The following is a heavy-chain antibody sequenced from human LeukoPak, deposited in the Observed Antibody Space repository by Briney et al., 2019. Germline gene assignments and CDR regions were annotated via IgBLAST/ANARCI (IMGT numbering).Heavy chain of an antibody. CDR1: GYTFTSYY. CDR2: TNPSGGST. Sequence: ASVKVSCKASGYTFTSYYMHWVRQAPGQGLEWMGITNPSGGSTSYAQKFQGRVTMTRDTSTSTVYMELSSLRSEDTAVYYCARDPGLTLGSRGYAFDIWGQGTMVTVSS. CDR3: ARDPGLTLGSRGYAFDI. J-gene: IGHJ3*02. V-gene: IGHV1-46*01. D-gene: IGHD7-27*01.